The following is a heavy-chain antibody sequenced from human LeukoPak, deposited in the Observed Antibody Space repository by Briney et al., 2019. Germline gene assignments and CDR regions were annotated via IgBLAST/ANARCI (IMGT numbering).Heavy chain of an antibody. D-gene: IGHD4-23*01. CDR1: VFTLSRYY. CDR3: AKPQSAPVVNRFDS. J-gene: IGHJ4*02. Sequence: GGSLRLSCAASVFTLSRYYMGWVSHASAKGREYGSTVTGGAGSTDYADTVKGRFTTSRENSKNTPSLQMTSLRAGETPVYYWAKPQSAPVVNRFDSWGQGTLGTVSS. CDR2: VTGGAGST. V-gene: IGHV3-23*01.